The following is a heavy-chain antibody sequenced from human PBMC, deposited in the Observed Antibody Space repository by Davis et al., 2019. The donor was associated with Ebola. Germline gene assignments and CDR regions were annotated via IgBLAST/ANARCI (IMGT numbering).Heavy chain of an antibody. J-gene: IGHJ2*01. CDR2: ISSSGHDR. Sequence: GGSLRLSCAASGFTFSRHTMNWVRQAPGKGLEWISFISSSGHDRYYADSVRGRFTVSRDNARSSLFLQLNSLRDEDTALYYCARDAEDGSGNWFFDFRGRGALVTVSS. V-gene: IGHV3-48*02. CDR3: ARDAEDGSGNWFFDF. D-gene: IGHD5-24*01. CDR1: GFTFSRHT.